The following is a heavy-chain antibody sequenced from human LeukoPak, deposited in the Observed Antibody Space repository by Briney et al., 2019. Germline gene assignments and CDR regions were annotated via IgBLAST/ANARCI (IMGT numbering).Heavy chain of an antibody. CDR2: ISYDGSNK. CDR1: GFTFSSYA. J-gene: IGHJ4*02. D-gene: IGHD6-6*01. V-gene: IGHV3-30*04. Sequence: GGSLRLSCAASGFTFSSYAMHWVRQAPGKGLEWVAVISYDGSNKYYADSVKGRFTISRDNSKNTLYLQMNSLRAEDTAVYYCARDEYSSWYDYFDYWGQGTLVTVSS. CDR3: ARDEYSSWYDYFDY.